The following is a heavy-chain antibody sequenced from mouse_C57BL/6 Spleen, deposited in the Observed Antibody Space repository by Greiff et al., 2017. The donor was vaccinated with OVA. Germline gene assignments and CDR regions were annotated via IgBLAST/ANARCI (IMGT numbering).Heavy chain of an antibody. CDR1: GYTFTSYW. Sequence: QVQLQQPGAELVKPGASVKLSCKASGYTFTSYWMHWVKQRPGQGLEWIGMIHPNSGSTNYNEKFKSKATLTVDKSSSTAYMQLSSLTSEDSAVYYGARQGRRDDYFDYWGQGTTLTVSS. D-gene: IGHD3-1*01. V-gene: IGHV1-64*01. J-gene: IGHJ2*01. CDR3: ARQGRRDDYFDY. CDR2: IHPNSGST.